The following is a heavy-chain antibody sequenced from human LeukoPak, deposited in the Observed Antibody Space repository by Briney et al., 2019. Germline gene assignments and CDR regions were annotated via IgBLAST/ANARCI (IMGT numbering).Heavy chain of an antibody. V-gene: IGHV3-73*01. CDR2: IRSKANSYAT. J-gene: IGHJ3*02. CDR3: TRHVIAAAVGIAFDI. Sequence: PGGSLKLSCAASGFTFSGSAMHWVRQASGKGLEWVGRIRSKANSYATAYAASVKGRFTISRDDSKNTAYLQMNSLKTEDTAVYYCTRHVIAAAVGIAFDIWGQGTMVTVSS. CDR1: GFTFSGSA. D-gene: IGHD6-13*01.